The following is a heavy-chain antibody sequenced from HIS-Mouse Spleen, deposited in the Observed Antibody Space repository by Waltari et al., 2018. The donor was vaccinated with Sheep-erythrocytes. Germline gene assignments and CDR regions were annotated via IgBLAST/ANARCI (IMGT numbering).Heavy chain of an antibody. D-gene: IGHD1-26*01. J-gene: IGHJ4*02. CDR3: ARVASGATFDY. CDR1: GFTFSSYS. CDR2: ISSSSSYI. V-gene: IGHV3-21*01. Sequence: EVQLVESGGGLVKPGGSLRLSCAASGFTFSSYSMNLVRQAPGKGLGWVASISSSSSYIYYADSVRGRFTISRDNAKNSLYLQMNSLRAEDTAVYYCARVASGATFDYWGQGTLVTVSS.